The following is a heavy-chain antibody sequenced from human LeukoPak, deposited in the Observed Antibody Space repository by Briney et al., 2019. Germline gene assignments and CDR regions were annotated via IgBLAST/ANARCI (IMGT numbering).Heavy chain of an antibody. V-gene: IGHV4-34*01. J-gene: IGHJ6*03. Sequence: SSVTLSLTCAVYGGSFSGYYWSWMRHPPGKGLEWIGEFNHCGSTNYNPSLKSRVTISVDTSKNQFSLKLSSVTAADTAVYYCARFAATPPYYQYYYMDVWGKGTTVTISS. D-gene: IGHD2-15*01. CDR3: ARFAATPPYYQYYYMDV. CDR1: GGSFSGYY. CDR2: FNHCGST.